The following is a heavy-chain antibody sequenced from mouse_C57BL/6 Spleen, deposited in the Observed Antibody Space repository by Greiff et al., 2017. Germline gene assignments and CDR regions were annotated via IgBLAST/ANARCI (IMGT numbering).Heavy chain of an antibody. CDR1: GYTFTDYH. CDR3: VSRGYEYEQAIDY. Sequence: VQLQQSGPELVKPGASVKISCKASGYTFTDYHMNWVKQSHGKSLEWIGDINPNYGTTSYNQKFKGKATLTVDQSSSTAYMQLNSLTSEDSAVYSGVSRGYEYEQAIDYWGQGTSVTVSS. CDR2: INPNYGTT. D-gene: IGHD2-4*01. J-gene: IGHJ4*01. V-gene: IGHV1-39*01.